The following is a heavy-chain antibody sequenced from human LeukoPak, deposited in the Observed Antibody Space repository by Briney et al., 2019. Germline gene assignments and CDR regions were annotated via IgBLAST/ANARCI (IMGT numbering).Heavy chain of an antibody. CDR3: AKGPYSSGPGYYFDY. CDR1: GFTFSDYY. CDR2: ISGSGGGT. V-gene: IGHV3-23*01. D-gene: IGHD6-19*01. J-gene: IGHJ4*02. Sequence: GGSLRLSCAASGFTFSDYYMSWIRQAPGKGLEWVSSISGSGGGTYYADSVKGRFTISRDNSKNTLYLQMISLRAEDTAVYYCAKGPYSSGPGYYFDYWGQGTLVTVSS.